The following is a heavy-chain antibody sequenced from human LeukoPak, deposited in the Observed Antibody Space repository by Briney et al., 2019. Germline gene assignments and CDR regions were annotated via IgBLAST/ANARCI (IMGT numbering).Heavy chain of an antibody. V-gene: IGHV3-30*04. J-gene: IGHJ6*02. CDR2: ISYDGSNK. CDR3: ARVGYDILTGYYEAYYYGMDV. D-gene: IGHD3-9*01. CDR1: GFTFSSYA. Sequence: GRSLRLSCAASGFTFSSYAMHWVRQAPGKGLEWVAVISYDGSNKYYADSVKGRFTISRDNSKNTLYLQMNSLRAEDTAVYYCARVGYDILTGYYEAYYYGMDVWGQGTTVTVSS.